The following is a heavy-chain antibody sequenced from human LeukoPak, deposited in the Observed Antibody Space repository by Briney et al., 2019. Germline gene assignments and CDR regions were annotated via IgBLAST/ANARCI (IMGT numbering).Heavy chain of an antibody. D-gene: IGHD6-19*01. CDR1: GGTFSSYA. Sequence: ASVKVSCKASGGTFSSYAISWVRQAPGQGLEWMGRIIPILGIANYAQKFQGRVTITADKSTITAYMELSSLRSEDTAVYYCARRAVAGPSFDYWGQGTLVTVSS. CDR2: IIPILGIA. V-gene: IGHV1-69*04. J-gene: IGHJ4*02. CDR3: ARRAVAGPSFDY.